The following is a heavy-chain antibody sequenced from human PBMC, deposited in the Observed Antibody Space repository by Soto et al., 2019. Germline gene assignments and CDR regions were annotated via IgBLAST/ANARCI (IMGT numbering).Heavy chain of an antibody. CDR1: GFTFSSYA. CDR3: ARDLNQRGYGPYYYYYGMDV. Sequence: GGSLRLSCAASGFTFSSYAMHWVRQAPGKGLEWVAVISYDGSNKYYADSVKGRFTISRDNSKNTLYLQMNSLRAEDTAVYYCARDLNQRGYGPYYYYYGMDVWGQGTTVTVSS. J-gene: IGHJ6*02. D-gene: IGHD5-18*01. V-gene: IGHV3-30-3*01. CDR2: ISYDGSNK.